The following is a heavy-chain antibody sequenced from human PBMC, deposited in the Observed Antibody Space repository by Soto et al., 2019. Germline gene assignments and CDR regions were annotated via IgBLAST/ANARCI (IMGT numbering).Heavy chain of an antibody. CDR1: GGSISRDYW. V-gene: IGHV4-4*02. J-gene: IGHJ4*02. CDR2: IYHTGGT. CDR3: ARGVTVGRGPIIIVSYFEY. D-gene: IGHD3-10*01. Sequence: ASETLSLTCAVSGGSISRDYWWIWVRQAPGKGLEWIGEIYHTGGTNSNPSLESRVTISVDKSKNQFSLKLNSLTAADTAVYYCARGVTVGRGPIIIVSYFEYWGQGTLVTVSS.